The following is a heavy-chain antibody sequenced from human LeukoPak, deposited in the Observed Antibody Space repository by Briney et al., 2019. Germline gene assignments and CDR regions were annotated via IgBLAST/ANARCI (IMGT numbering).Heavy chain of an antibody. CDR2: INAHGTST. V-gene: IGHV3-74*01. D-gene: IGHD1-26*01. CDR3: ARVPLSGSFAFDY. Sequence: GGSLRLSCEASGFTFSSHWIHCVRQAPGKRLVWVSGINAHGTSTRYADSVKGRFTISRDNAKNTLYLHMNSLRAEDTAVYYCARVPLSGSFAFDYWGQGVLVTVSS. J-gene: IGHJ4*02. CDR1: GFTFSSHW.